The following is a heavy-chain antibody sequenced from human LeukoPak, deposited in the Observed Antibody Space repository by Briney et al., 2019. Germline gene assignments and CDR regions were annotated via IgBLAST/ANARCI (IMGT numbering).Heavy chain of an antibody. D-gene: IGHD2-15*01. J-gene: IGHJ5*02. CDR3: AREASLYCSGNDCYWAFDR. Sequence: GGSLRLSCAASGFTFSDHWMSWVRQAPGKWLEWVANIKQDESKRYYVDSVKGRFTISRDNAKNSLYLQINSLRAEDTAVYYCAREASLYCSGNDCYWAFDRWGQGTLVTVSS. V-gene: IGHV3-7*01. CDR1: GFTFSDHW. CDR2: IKQDESKR.